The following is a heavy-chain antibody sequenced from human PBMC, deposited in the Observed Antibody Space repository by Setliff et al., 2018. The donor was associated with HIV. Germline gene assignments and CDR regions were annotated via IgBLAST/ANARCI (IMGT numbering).Heavy chain of an antibody. Sequence: ASVKVSCKASGYTFTGYYMHWVRQAPGQGLEWMGWINPNSGGTTYAQKFQGRVTMTRDTSISTAYMELSRLRSDDTAVYYCAKNLGVGEYSASEDAFDIWGQGTMVTVSS. CDR1: GYTFTGYY. CDR2: INPNSGGT. CDR3: AKNLGVGEYSASEDAFDI. J-gene: IGHJ3*02. D-gene: IGHD1-26*01. V-gene: IGHV1-2*02.